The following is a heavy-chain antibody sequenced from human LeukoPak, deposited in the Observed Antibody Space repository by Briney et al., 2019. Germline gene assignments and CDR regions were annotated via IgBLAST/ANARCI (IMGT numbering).Heavy chain of an antibody. V-gene: IGHV4-59*01. D-gene: IGHD3-10*01. J-gene: IGHJ4*02. CDR1: GFTFSSFN. CDR2: IYNSEST. CDR3: ARADGSGSYML. Sequence: GALRLSCAASGFTFSSFNMNWVRQAPGTGLEWIGYIYNSESTNYTPSLKSRVTISVDTSKNQLSLKLSSVTAADTAVYYCARADGSGSYMLWGQGTLVTV.